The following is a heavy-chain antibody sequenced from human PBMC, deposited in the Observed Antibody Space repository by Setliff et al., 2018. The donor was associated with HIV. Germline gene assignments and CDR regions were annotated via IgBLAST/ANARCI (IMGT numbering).Heavy chain of an antibody. CDR3: GRLSETAMASFDS. D-gene: IGHD2-21*02. V-gene: IGHV4-61*08. CDR1: GVSIVSGGFY. J-gene: IGHJ4*02. Sequence: SETLSLTCSVSGVSIVSGGFYYNWIRQQPGKGLEWLGYIYKSGTTNYSPSLKSRVTISAGPSKNQFSLKLTSVTAADTAVYYCGRLSETAMASFDSWGQGILVTVS. CDR2: IYKSGTT.